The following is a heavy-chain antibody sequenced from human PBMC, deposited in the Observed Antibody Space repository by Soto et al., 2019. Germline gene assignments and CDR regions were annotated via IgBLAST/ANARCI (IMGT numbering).Heavy chain of an antibody. CDR3: TEREWRTFFFDY. J-gene: IGHJ4*02. V-gene: IGHV1-69*02. D-gene: IGHD3-16*01. CDR1: GGTFSSYT. CDR2: IIPILGIA. Sequence: SVKVSCKASGGTFSSYTISWVRQAPGQGLEWMGRIIPILGIANYAQKFQGRVTITADKSTSTAYMELSSLRSEDTAVYYCTEREWRTFFFDYWGQGTLVTVSS.